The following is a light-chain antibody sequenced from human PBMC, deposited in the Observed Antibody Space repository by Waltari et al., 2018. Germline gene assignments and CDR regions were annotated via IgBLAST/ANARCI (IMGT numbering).Light chain of an antibody. CDR2: DAS. CDR3: HQRSDWPLT. CDR1: QSVGTY. V-gene: IGKV3-11*01. Sequence: EIVLTQSPATLSLSPGERATLSCRTSQSVGTYLVWYQQNPGQAPRLLIYDASNRATGIPAGFRGSGSGTDFTLTISYLEPEDFAVYYCHQRSDWPLTFGGGTKVEIK. J-gene: IGKJ4*01.